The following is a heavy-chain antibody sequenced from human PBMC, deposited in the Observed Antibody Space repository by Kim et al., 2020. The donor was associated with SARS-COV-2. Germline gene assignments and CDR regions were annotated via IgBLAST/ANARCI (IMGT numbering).Heavy chain of an antibody. CDR1: GGSFSGYY. CDR3: ARVRITIFGVVKNYFDY. J-gene: IGHJ4*02. Sequence: SETLSLTCAVYGGSFSGYYWSWIRQPPGKGLEWIGEINHSGSTNYNPSLKSRVTISVDTSKNQFSLKLSSVTAADTAVYYCARVRITIFGVVKNYFDYWGQGTLVTVSS. V-gene: IGHV4-34*01. D-gene: IGHD3-3*01. CDR2: INHSGST.